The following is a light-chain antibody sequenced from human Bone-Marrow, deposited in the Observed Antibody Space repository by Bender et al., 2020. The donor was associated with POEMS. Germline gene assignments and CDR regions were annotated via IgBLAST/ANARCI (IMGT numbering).Light chain of an antibody. Sequence: QSVLTQPPSVSGAQGQRVPISCTGTSSKTGSGYNINWYQHLPGTAPKLLIYGYNNRPSGVPDRFSGSKSGTSASLAITGLQAEDEGDYYCQSYDNSLGGWVFGGGTKLTVL. V-gene: IGLV1-40*01. CDR2: GYN. J-gene: IGLJ3*02. CDR3: QSYDNSLGGWV. CDR1: SSKTGSGYN.